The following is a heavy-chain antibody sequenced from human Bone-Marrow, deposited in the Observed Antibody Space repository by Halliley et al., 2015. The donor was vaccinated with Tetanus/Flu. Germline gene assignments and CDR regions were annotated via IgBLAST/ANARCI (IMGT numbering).Heavy chain of an antibody. CDR3: ARSPSYGDEDY. Sequence: GRGWMGEITKRGSPTYNASLRSGVTISVDTSKNQFSLTLISVAAADTAVYYCARSPSYGDEDYWGQGALVTVAS. D-gene: IGHD4-17*01. J-gene: IGHJ4*02. CDR2: ITKRGSP. V-gene: IGHV4-34*01.